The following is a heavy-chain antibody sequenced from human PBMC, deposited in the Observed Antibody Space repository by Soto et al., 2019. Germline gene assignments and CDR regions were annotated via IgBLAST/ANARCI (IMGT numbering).Heavy chain of an antibody. CDR2: ISGSGDKT. CDR3: EKEWTPRRAFDS. Sequence: EVLLLESGGGLVQPGGSLRLSCKASGFTFRSYAMSWVRHTQGKGLEWVSSISGSGDKTYYADSVKGRFTFSRDNSKNKLYLPMNSLGVEDTAVYYCEKEWTPRRAFDSWGQGTLVTVSS. J-gene: IGHJ4*02. D-gene: IGHD5-12*01. CDR1: GFTFRSYA. V-gene: IGHV3-23*01.